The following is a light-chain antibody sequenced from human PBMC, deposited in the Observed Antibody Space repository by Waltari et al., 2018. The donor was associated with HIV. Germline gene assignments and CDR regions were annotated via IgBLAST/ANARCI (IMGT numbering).Light chain of an antibody. Sequence: SYELTQPPSVSVSPGQTASITCSGDKLGDKSACWYQQKSGQSPVLVIYQDSKRPSGIPERFSGSNSGNTATLTISGTQAMDEADYYCQAWDSSTRVFGGGTKLTVL. V-gene: IGLV3-1*01. J-gene: IGLJ2*01. CDR3: QAWDSSTRV. CDR2: QDS. CDR1: KLGDKS.